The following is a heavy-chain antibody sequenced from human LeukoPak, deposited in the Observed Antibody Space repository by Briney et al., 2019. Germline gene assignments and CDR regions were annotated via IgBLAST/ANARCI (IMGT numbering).Heavy chain of an antibody. CDR2: IKQDGSEK. Sequence: GGSLRLSCAASGFTFSSYWMSWVRQAPGKGLEWVANIKQDGSEKYYVDSVKGRFTISRDNAKNPLYLQMNSLRAEDTAVYYCARDDDDFWSGHGAFDIWGQGTMVTVSS. CDR3: ARDDDDFWSGHGAFDI. J-gene: IGHJ3*02. CDR1: GFTFSSYW. V-gene: IGHV3-7*01. D-gene: IGHD3-3*01.